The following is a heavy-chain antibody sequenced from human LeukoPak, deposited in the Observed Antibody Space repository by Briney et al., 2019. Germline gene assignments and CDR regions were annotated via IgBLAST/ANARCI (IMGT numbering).Heavy chain of an antibody. D-gene: IGHD2-2*01. J-gene: IGHJ3*02. CDR1: GGSISSSNW. V-gene: IGHV4-4*02. CDR2: IYHSGST. Sequence: SETLSLTCAVSGGSISSSNWWSWVRQPPGKGLEWIGEIYHSGSTNYNPSLGSRASISVDKSKNLFSLKLNSVTAADTAVYYCARNANPTDAFDIWGQGTMVTVFS. CDR3: ARNANPTDAFDI.